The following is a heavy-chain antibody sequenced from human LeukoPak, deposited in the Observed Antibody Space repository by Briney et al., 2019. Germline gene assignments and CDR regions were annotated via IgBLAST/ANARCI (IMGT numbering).Heavy chain of an antibody. CDR2: IYSGGST. V-gene: IGHV3-53*05. Sequence: GGSLRLSCAASGFTVSSDYMSWVRQAPGKGLEWVSVIYSGGSTYYADSVKGRFTISRDKSKNTVYLQMNSLRFEDTAVYYCARNWFDPWGQGALVTVSS. CDR3: ARNWFDP. J-gene: IGHJ5*02. CDR1: GFTVSSDY.